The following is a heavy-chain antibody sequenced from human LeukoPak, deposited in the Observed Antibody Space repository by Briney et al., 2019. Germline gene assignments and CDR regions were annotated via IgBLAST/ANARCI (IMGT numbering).Heavy chain of an antibody. CDR2: IIPIFGTA. D-gene: IGHD7-27*01. Sequence: ASVKVSCKASGGTFSSYAINWVRQAPGQGLEWMGGIIPIFGTANSAQKFQGRVTMTTDTSTSTAYMELRSLRSDDTAVYYCAREVPGPKTLDYWGQGTLVTVSS. J-gene: IGHJ4*02. CDR1: GGTFSSYA. CDR3: AREVPGPKTLDY. V-gene: IGHV1-69*05.